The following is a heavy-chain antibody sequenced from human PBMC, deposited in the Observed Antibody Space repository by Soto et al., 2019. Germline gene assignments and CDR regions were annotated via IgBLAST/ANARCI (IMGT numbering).Heavy chain of an antibody. CDR1: GGSMSNYH. D-gene: IGHD3-3*01. CDR2: IYYSGST. J-gene: IGHJ4*02. V-gene: IGHV4-59*01. Sequence: SETLSLTCTVSGGSMSNYHWCWIRQPPGKGLEWIGYIYYSGSTNYNPSLKSRVAISVDTSKNQFSLKLSSVTAADTAVYYCARGHYDFWSGYRYYFDYWGQGTLVTVS. CDR3: ARGHYDFWSGYRYYFDY.